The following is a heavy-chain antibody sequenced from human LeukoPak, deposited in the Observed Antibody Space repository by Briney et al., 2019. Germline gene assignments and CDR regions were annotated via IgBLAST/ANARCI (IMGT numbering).Heavy chain of an antibody. V-gene: IGHV3-48*03. CDR1: GFTFSTYE. J-gene: IGHJ6*02. CDR2: ISGSGGIT. CDR3: ATYIVVAGKWLGMDV. D-gene: IGHD6-19*01. Sequence: GGSLRLSCLVSGFTFSTYEMNWVRQAPGKGLEWISYISGSGGITHYADSVKGRFTISRDNAKNSLYLQMNSLRDEDTAVYYCATYIVVAGKWLGMDVWGQGTTVTVSS.